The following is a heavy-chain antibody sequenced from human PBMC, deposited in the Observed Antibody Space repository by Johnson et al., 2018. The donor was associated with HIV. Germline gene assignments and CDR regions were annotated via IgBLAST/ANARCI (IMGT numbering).Heavy chain of an antibody. CDR2: ISGSGGST. J-gene: IGHJ3*02. Sequence: QVQLVESGGGLVKPGGSLRLSCAASGFTFSDYYMSWIRQAPGKGLEWVSYISGSGGSTYYADSVKGRFTISRDNSKNTLYLQMNSLRAEDTAVYYCAQDRGAPYCSSTSCYSTRAFDIWGQGTMVTVSS. V-gene: IGHV3-11*01. CDR1: GFTFSDYY. CDR3: AQDRGAPYCSSTSCYSTRAFDI. D-gene: IGHD2-2*01.